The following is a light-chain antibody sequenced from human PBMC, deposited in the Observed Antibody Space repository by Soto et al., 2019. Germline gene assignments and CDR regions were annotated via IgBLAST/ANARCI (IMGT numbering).Light chain of an antibody. CDR1: QGIRND. Sequence: DIQMTQAPSSLSASVVYRVTITCRASQGIRNDLIWYQQKPGKAPKRLIYGASNLQSGVPSRFTGSESGTEFTLTISSLQPEHFATYYCLQHNIYPWTFGQGTKVDIK. J-gene: IGKJ1*01. V-gene: IGKV1-17*01. CDR3: LQHNIYPWT. CDR2: GAS.